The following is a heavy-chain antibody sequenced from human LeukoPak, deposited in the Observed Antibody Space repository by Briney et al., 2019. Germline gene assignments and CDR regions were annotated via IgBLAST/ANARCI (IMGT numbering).Heavy chain of an antibody. V-gene: IGHV3-66*01. CDR3: ARDPPAVSINTYA. Sequence: GGSLTLSCAASGFTVGNNYMNWVRQAPGKGLEWVSLIFSHGETPYSDSVKGRFTTSRDNFKNTLYLQMNGLRVEDTAVYYCARDPPAVSINTYAWGQGTLVTVSS. D-gene: IGHD2-8*01. CDR1: GFTVGNNY. CDR2: IFSHGET. J-gene: IGHJ4*02.